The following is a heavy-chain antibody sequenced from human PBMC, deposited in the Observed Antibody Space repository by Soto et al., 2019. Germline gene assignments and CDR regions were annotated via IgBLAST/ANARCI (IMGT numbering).Heavy chain of an antibody. D-gene: IGHD6-19*01. CDR2: ISGSGGST. CDR1: GFTFSSYA. V-gene: IGHV3-23*01. J-gene: IGHJ5*02. Sequence: EVQLLESGGGLVQPGGSLRLSCAASGFTFSSYAMSWVRQAPGKGLEWVSAISGSGGSTYYADSVKGRFTISRDNSKNTLYLQMNRLRAEDTAVYYCAGYSSSWYPIAVAGKESWFDPWGQGTLVTVSS. CDR3: AGYSSSWYPIAVAGKESWFDP.